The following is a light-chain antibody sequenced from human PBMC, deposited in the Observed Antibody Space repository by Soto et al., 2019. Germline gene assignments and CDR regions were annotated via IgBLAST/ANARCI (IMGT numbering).Light chain of an antibody. CDR3: QQHNSYSFT. CDR1: KSISSW. CDR2: KAS. Sequence: DIQMTQSPSTLSASVGDRVTITCRASKSISSWLAWSQQKPGTAPKLLIYKASSLESGVLSRFSGSGSGTGFTLNISSLKHHEFATYECQQHNSYSFTFGKGNQV. J-gene: IGKJ1*01. V-gene: IGKV1-5*03.